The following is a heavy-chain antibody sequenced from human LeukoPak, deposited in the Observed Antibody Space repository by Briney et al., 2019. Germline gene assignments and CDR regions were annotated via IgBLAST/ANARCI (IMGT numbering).Heavy chain of an antibody. CDR1: GFKFDEYV. J-gene: IGHJ4*02. D-gene: IGHD3-10*01. Sequence: GGSLRLSCEASGFKFDEYVMHWVRQAPGKGLEWVSGINWNSGSIDYADSVKGRFTISRDNAKNFLYVQMNNLRAEDTALYYCAKGTQRGNSGWGYFIDYWGQGTLVTVSS. CDR2: INWNSGSI. CDR3: AKGTQRGNSGWGYFIDY. V-gene: IGHV3-9*01.